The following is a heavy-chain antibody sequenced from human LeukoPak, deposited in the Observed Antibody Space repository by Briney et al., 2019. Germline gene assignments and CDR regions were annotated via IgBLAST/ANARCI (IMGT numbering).Heavy chain of an antibody. Sequence: ASVKVSCKASGYTFTSYGISWVRQAPGQGLEWMGWISAYNGNTNYAQKLQGRVTMTTDTSTSTAYMELRSLRSDDTAVYYCAREREDSYGYTRGVDYWGQGTLVTVSS. CDR1: GYTFTSYG. D-gene: IGHD5-18*01. V-gene: IGHV1-18*01. J-gene: IGHJ4*02. CDR2: ISAYNGNT. CDR3: AREREDSYGYTRGVDY.